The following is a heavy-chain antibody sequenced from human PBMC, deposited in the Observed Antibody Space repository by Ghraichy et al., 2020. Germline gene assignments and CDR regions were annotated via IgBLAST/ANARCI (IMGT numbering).Heavy chain of an antibody. V-gene: IGHV3-33*01. Sequence: SLNISCAASGFTFSSYGMHWVRQAPGKGLEWVAVIWYDGSNKYYADSVKGRFTISRDNSKNTLYLQMNSLRAEDTAVYYCARDLGDGYNDFDYWGQGTLVTVSS. CDR1: GFTFSSYG. J-gene: IGHJ4*02. D-gene: IGHD5-24*01. CDR2: IWYDGSNK. CDR3: ARDLGDGYNDFDY.